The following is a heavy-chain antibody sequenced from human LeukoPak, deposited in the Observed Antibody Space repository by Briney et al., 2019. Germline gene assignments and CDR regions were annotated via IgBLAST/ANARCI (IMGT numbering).Heavy chain of an antibody. CDR3: ARGGGCTRSSCDFDF. Sequence: GGSLRLSCAASGFTVSSNYMSWVRQAPGKGLEWVSVIYSGGSTYYADSVKGRSTISRDNSKNTLYLQMNSLRAEDTAVYYCARGGGCTRSSCDFDFWGQGTLVTVSS. D-gene: IGHD2-2*01. CDR1: GFTVSSNY. V-gene: IGHV3-66*01. J-gene: IGHJ4*02. CDR2: IYSGGST.